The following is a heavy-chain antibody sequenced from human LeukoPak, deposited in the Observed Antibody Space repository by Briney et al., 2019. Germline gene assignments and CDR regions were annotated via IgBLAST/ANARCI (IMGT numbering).Heavy chain of an antibody. Sequence: TGGSLRLSCAASGFTFSSYALHWVRQAPGKGLEWVAVISNDGSYKYYADSVKGRFTISRDNSKNTLYLQMNSLRAEDTAVYYCARGHIGMFFDYWGQGTLVTVSS. CDR2: ISNDGSYK. D-gene: IGHD2-21*01. CDR1: GFTFSSYA. CDR3: ARGHIGMFFDY. J-gene: IGHJ4*02. V-gene: IGHV3-30*01.